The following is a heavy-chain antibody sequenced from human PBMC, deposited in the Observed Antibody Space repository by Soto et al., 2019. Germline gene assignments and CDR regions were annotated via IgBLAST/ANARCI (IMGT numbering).Heavy chain of an antibody. CDR2: INPSGGST. V-gene: IGHV1-46*01. D-gene: IGHD3-22*01. Sequence: ASVKVSCKASGYTFTSYYMHWVRQAPGQGLEWMGIINPSGGSTSYAQKFQGRVTMTRDTSTSTVYMELSSLRSEDTAVYYCARAGAITMIVVAQGAFDIWGQGTMVTVSS. CDR1: GYTFTSYY. J-gene: IGHJ3*02. CDR3: ARAGAITMIVVAQGAFDI.